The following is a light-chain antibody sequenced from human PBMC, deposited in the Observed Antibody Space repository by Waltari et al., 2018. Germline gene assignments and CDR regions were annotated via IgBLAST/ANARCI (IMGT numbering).Light chain of an antibody. V-gene: IGKV3-15*01. J-gene: IGKJ2*01. CDR2: GGS. CDR1: QNVSDN. Sequence: EILMTQSPVALSVSAGERASLPCRASQNVSDNLAWYQQRPCRAPTLLIYGGSIRAPGVPDRFSGGGSATQFTLTINNLQSSDSAVYYCQQYMNWPPGYTFGQGTKVEIK. CDR3: QQYMNWPPGYT.